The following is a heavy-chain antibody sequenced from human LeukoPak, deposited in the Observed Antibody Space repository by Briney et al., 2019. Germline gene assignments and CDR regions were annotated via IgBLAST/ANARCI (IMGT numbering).Heavy chain of an antibody. CDR1: GYTFTGYY. D-gene: IGHD1-26*01. Sequence: ASVKVSCKASGYTFTGYYMQWVRQAPGQGVERMGWINANSGCTNYAQKFQGRVTMTRDTSISTAYLELSRLRSDDTAVYYCARVWWELPYDAFDIWGQGTMVTVSS. CDR2: INANSGCT. J-gene: IGHJ3*02. CDR3: ARVWWELPYDAFDI. V-gene: IGHV1-2*02.